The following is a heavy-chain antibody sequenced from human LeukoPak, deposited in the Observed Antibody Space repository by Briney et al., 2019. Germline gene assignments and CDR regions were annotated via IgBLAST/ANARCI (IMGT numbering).Heavy chain of an antibody. CDR1: GGSFSGYY. CDR2: INHSGST. CDR3: ARDVFSGSYSCYFDY. D-gene: IGHD1-26*01. V-gene: IGHV4-34*01. Sequence: SETLSLTCAVYGGSFSGYYWSWIRQPPGKGLEWIGEINHSGSTNYNPSLKSRVTMSVDTSKNQFSLKLSSVTAADTAVYYCARDVFSGSYSCYFDYWGQGTLVTVSS. J-gene: IGHJ4*02.